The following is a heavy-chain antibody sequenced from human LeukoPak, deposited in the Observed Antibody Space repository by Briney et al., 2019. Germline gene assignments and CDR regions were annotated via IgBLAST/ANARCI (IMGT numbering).Heavy chain of an antibody. CDR2: IYSAGST. CDR3: ARDLRDYRDYVAYFES. V-gene: IGHV3-66*02. D-gene: IGHD4-17*01. J-gene: IGHJ4*02. Sequence: GGSLRLSCAASGLTVSSNYMSWVRQTPGKGLEWVSVIYSAGSTYYADSVKGRFTISRDNSKNTLYLQMNSLRAEDTAVYYCARDLRDYRDYVAYFESWGQGTLVTVSS. CDR1: GLTVSSNY.